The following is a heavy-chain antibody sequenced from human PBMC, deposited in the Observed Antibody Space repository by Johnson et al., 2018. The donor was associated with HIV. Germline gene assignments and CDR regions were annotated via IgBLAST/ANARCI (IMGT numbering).Heavy chain of an antibody. Sequence: VESGGGVVQPGRSLRLSCAASGFTFRSYAMHWVRQAPGKGLEWVSGIGWHGLTIGYVDSVQGRFTISRNAATNSLYQRMNSLRVDDTAVYYCARDPSYDMAHTDGFDIWGQGTMVTVSS. CDR3: ARDPSYDMAHTDGFDI. CDR2: IGWHGLTI. J-gene: IGHJ3*02. CDR1: GFTFRSYA. D-gene: IGHD3-22*01. V-gene: IGHV3-9*01.